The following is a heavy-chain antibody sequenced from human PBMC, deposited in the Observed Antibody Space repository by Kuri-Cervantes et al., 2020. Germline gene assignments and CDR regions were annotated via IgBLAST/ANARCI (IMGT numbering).Heavy chain of an antibody. CDR1: GGSFSGYY. V-gene: IGHV4-34*01. CDR2: INHRGST. CDR3: ARNYNFWSGYYFDY. Sequence: SETLSLTCAVCGGSFSGYYWSWIRQSPGKGLEWIGEINHRGSTNYNPSLKSRVTISVDTSKNQFSLKLSSVTAADTAVYYCARNYNFWSGYYFDYWGQGTLVTVSS. J-gene: IGHJ4*02. D-gene: IGHD3-3*01.